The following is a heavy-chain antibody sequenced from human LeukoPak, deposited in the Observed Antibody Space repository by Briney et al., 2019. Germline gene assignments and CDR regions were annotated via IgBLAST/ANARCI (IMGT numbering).Heavy chain of an antibody. Sequence: GGSLRLSCAASGFTFNHYWMTWVRQAPERGLEWVANIKQDGSEKYYVDSVKGRFTVSRDNAKNSVYLQMNSLRAEDTAVYYCARDGGSAMPFDYWGQGTLVTVSS. D-gene: IGHD2-2*01. CDR1: GFTFNHYW. J-gene: IGHJ4*02. V-gene: IGHV3-7*01. CDR2: IKQDGSEK. CDR3: ARDGGSAMPFDY.